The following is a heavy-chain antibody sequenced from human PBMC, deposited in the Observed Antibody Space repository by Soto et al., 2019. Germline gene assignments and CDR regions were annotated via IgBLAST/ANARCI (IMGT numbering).Heavy chain of an antibody. Sequence: ASETLSLTCTVSGGSISSGGYYWSWIRQHPGKGLEWIGYIYYSGSTYYNPSLKSRVTISVDTSKNQFSLKLSSVTAADTAVYYCARAPSRRGYSYGYVLPWGQGTLVTVSS. CDR1: GGSISSGGYY. V-gene: IGHV4-31*03. CDR3: ARAPSRRGYSYGYVLP. CDR2: IYYSGST. D-gene: IGHD5-18*01. J-gene: IGHJ5*02.